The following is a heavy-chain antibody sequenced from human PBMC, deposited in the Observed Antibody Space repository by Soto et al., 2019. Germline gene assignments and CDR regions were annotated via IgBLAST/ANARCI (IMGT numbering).Heavy chain of an antibody. J-gene: IGHJ4*02. CDR1: GFTFSSDT. CDR2: ISSSSYTI. V-gene: IGHV3-48*04. CDR3: ARDSSSLDYFDS. Sequence: GGSLRLSCTAPGFTFSSDTMNWVRQAPGKGLEWVSYISSSSYTIYYADSVKGRFTISRDNAKNSLYLQMNSLRVGDTAVYFCARDSSSLDYFDSWGQGSLVTVSS. D-gene: IGHD6-13*01.